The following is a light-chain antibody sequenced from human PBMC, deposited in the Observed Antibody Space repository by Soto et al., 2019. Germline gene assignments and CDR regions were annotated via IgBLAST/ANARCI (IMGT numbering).Light chain of an antibody. J-gene: IGKJ3*01. V-gene: IGKV1-39*01. CDR1: QTIGKY. CDR2: DAS. CDR3: QQSFSIPFT. Sequence: DIQMTQSPSSLSATVGDRVTITCRASQTIGKYLHWYQQQPGKVPKLLIYDASYLQSGVPSRFSGSESGTDFTLNISDLRPEDFATYYSQQSFSIPFTFGPVTKVDIK.